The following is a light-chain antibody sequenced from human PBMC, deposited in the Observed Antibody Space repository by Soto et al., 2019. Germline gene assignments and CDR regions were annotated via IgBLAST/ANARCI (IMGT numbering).Light chain of an antibody. CDR2: DAS. CDR3: QQRSNWPYT. V-gene: IGKV3-11*01. CDR1: EGVAGF. Sequence: EVVLTQSPATLSLSPGERATLSCRASEGVAGFLGWYQQKPGQAPRLLIYDASNRATGIPARFSGSGSGTDITLTISSLEPEDFAVYFCQQRSNWPYTFGQGTKLDIK. J-gene: IGKJ2*01.